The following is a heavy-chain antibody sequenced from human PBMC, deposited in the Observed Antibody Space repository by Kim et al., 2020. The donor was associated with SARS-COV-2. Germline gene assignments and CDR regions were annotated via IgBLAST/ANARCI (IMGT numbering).Heavy chain of an antibody. J-gene: IGHJ4*02. CDR2: ISGSGGST. Sequence: GGSLRLSCAASGVTFSSYAMSWVRQAPGKGLEWVSAISGSGGSTYYADSVKGRFTISRDNSKNTLYLQMNSLRAEDTAVYYCAKDYYYDSSGYYYVSPYYFDYWGQGTLVTVSS. CDR3: AKDYYYDSSGYYYVSPYYFDY. D-gene: IGHD3-22*01. V-gene: IGHV3-23*01. CDR1: GVTFSSYA.